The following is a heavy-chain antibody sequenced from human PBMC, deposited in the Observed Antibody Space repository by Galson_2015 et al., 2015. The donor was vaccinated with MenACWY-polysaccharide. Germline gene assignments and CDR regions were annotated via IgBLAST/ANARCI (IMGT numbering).Heavy chain of an antibody. Sequence: SLRLSCAASGFTFSSYAMSWVRQAPGKGLEWVSAISGSGGSTYYADSVEGRFTISRDNSKNTLYLQMNSLRAEDTAVYYCAKGGPFDYYDSSGYYPYYGMDVWGQGTTVTVSS. CDR3: AKGGPFDYYDSSGYYPYYGMDV. D-gene: IGHD3-22*01. J-gene: IGHJ6*02. V-gene: IGHV3-23*01. CDR2: ISGSGGST. CDR1: GFTFSSYA.